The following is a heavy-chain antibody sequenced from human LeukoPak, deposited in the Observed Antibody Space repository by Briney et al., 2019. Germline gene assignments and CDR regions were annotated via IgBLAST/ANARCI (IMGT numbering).Heavy chain of an antibody. J-gene: IGHJ4*02. CDR2: IYSGGST. CDR1: GFTVSSNY. CDR3: ARDLSFGSGYYVRLGY. D-gene: IGHD3-22*01. Sequence: PGGSLRLSCAASGFTVSSNYMSWVRQAPGKGLVWVSVIYSGGSTYYADSVKGRFTISRDNSKNTLYLQMNSLRAEDTAVYYCARDLSFGSGYYVRLGYWGQGTLVTVSS. V-gene: IGHV3-53*01.